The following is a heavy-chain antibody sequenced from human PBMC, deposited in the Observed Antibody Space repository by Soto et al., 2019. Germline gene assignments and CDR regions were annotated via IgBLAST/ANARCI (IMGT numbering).Heavy chain of an antibody. CDR1: GFSLNTGGLG. D-gene: IGHD2-21*02. J-gene: IGHJ6*02. Sequence: SGPTLVNPTQTLTLTCSVSGFSLNTGGLGVGWIRQPPGKALEWLALIYWDDDKRYSPSLRNRLSISKDTSNNLVVFTMTNMDPVDTAVYYCARVCGGDCHYGMDVWGQGTTVTVSS. CDR2: IYWDDDK. V-gene: IGHV2-5*02. CDR3: ARVCGGDCHYGMDV.